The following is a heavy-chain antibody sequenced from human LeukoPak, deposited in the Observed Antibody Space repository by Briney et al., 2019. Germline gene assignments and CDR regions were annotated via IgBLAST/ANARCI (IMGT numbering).Heavy chain of an antibody. CDR1: GGTFSSYA. CDR3: VVPLKGWYMDV. V-gene: IGHV1-69*05. CDR2: IIPIFGTA. Sequence: SVKVSCKASGGTFSSYAISWVRQAPGQGLEWMGGIIPIFGTANYAQKLQGRVTMATDTSTSTAYMELRSLRSDDTAVYYCVVPLKGWYMDVWGKGTTVTVSS. J-gene: IGHJ6*03. D-gene: IGHD3-10*01.